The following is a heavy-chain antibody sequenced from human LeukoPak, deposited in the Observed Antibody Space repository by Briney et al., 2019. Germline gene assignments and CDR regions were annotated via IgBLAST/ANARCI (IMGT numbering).Heavy chain of an antibody. CDR3: ARDTSPTYYDFWRINWFDP. CDR1: GFTFSSYW. J-gene: IGHJ5*02. CDR2: IKEDGSEK. Sequence: PGGSLRLSCVASGFTFSSYWMSWVRQAPGKGLEWVANIKEDGSEKYYVDSVKGRFTISRDNAKKSLYLQMNSLRAEDTAVYYCARDTSPTYYDFWRINWFDPWGQGTLVTVSS. D-gene: IGHD3-3*01. V-gene: IGHV3-7*01.